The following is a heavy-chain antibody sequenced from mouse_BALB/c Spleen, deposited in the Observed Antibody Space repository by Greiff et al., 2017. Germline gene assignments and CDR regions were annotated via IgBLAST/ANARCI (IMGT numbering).Heavy chain of an antibody. CDR1: GFNIKDTY. D-gene: IGHD1-1*01. Sequence: VQLKESGAELVKPGASVKLSCTASGFNIKDTYMHWVKQRPEQGLEWIGRIDPANGNTKYDPKFQGKATITADTSSNTAYLQLSSLTSEDTAVYYCARPYYYGSSAWFAYWGQGTLVTVSA. J-gene: IGHJ3*01. CDR2: IDPANGNT. CDR3: ARPYYYGSSAWFAY. V-gene: IGHV14-3*02.